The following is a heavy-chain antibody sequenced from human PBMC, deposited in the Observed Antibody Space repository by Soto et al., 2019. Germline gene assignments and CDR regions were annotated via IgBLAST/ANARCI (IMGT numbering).Heavy chain of an antibody. CDR2: ISGSGDST. Sequence: PGGSLRLSXAASGFTFSNYAMSWVRQAPGKGLEWVSGISGSGDSTYYADSVKGRFTISRDNSKNTLYLQMNGLRAEDTAVYFCAKVSSSFSSSSNYWGQGTLVTVSS. CDR1: GFTFSNYA. CDR3: AKVSSSFSSSSNY. D-gene: IGHD6-6*01. J-gene: IGHJ4*02. V-gene: IGHV3-23*01.